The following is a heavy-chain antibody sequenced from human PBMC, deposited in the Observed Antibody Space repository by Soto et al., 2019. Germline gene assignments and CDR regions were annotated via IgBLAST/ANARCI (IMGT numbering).Heavy chain of an antibody. J-gene: IGHJ4*02. CDR2: ISHKSSAI. CDR3: ARDLAAASSSSYGD. D-gene: IGHD6-6*01. V-gene: IGHV3-48*01. CDR1: GFTFSNYA. Sequence: GGSLRLSCAASGFTFSNYAMNWVRQAPGKGLEWVSYISHKSSAIYHADSVKGRFTISRDNAKNSLYLQMNSLRAEDTAVYFCARDLAAASSSSYGDWGQGALVTVSS.